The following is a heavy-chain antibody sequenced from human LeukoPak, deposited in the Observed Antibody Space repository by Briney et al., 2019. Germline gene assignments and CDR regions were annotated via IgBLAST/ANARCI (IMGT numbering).Heavy chain of an antibody. D-gene: IGHD4-11*01. CDR2: ISAYNGNT. V-gene: IGHV1-18*01. CDR3: ARRAYTYFYYMDV. J-gene: IGHJ6*03. CDR1: GYPFTSYG. Sequence: ASVTVSCKASGYPFTSYGISWVRQAPGQGLEWMGWISAYNGNTNYAQNLQGRVTMTTDTSTSTAYMELRSLRSDDTAVYYCARRAYTYFYYMDVWGKGTTVTVSS.